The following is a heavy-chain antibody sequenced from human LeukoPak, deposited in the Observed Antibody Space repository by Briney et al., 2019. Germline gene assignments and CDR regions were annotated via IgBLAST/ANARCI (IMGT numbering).Heavy chain of an antibody. CDR1: GGSISSSSYY. CDR3: ARLEIAATPFYYYGVDV. V-gene: IGHV4-39*01. D-gene: IGHD2-15*01. Sequence: SETLSLTCTVSGGSISSSSYYWGWIRQPPGKGLEWIGRIYYGGSTYYNPSLKSRVTISVDTSKNQFSLKLSSVTAADTAVYYCARLEIAATPFYYYGVDVWGQGTTVTVSS. CDR2: IYYGGST. J-gene: IGHJ6*02.